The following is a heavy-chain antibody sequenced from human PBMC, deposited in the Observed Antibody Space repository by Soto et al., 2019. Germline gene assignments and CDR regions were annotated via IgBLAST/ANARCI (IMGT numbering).Heavy chain of an antibody. CDR3: SRDGISGRSGAFDY. J-gene: IGHJ4*01. V-gene: IGHV3-30-3*01. Sequence: QVQLVESGGGVVQPGRSLRLSCAASGFTFSSYAMHWVRQAPGKGLEWVAVISYDGSNKYYADSVKGRFTISRDNSKNTLYLQMNSLRAEDTAVYYCSRDGISGRSGAFDYCGHGTLVTVSS. D-gene: IGHD3-10*01. CDR2: ISYDGSNK. CDR1: GFTFSSYA.